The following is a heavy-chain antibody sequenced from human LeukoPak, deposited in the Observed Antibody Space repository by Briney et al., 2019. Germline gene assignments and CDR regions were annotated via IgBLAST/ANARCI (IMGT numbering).Heavy chain of an antibody. Sequence: TLSLTCAVYGGSFSSYYWSWIRQPPGKALECLARIDWDDDKYYHTSLKTRLTISKDTSKNQVVLTMTNMDPVDTATYYCARTYRPRYYHNSGSFDYWGQGTLVTVSS. D-gene: IGHD3-22*01. CDR2: IDWDDDK. CDR3: ARTYRPRYYHNSGSFDY. CDR1: GGSFSSYYW. J-gene: IGHJ4*02. V-gene: IGHV2-70*11.